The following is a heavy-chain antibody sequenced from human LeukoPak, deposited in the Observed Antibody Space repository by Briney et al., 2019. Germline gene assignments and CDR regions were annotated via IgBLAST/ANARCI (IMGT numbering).Heavy chain of an antibody. V-gene: IGHV1-69*13. CDR2: IIPIFGTA. Sequence: SVKVSCKASGGTFSSYAISWVRQAPGQGLEWMGGIIPIFGTANYAQKFQGRVTITADESTSTAYMELSSLRSEDTAVYYCARNYDFWSGYHGYFDYWGQGTRVTVSS. D-gene: IGHD3-3*01. CDR1: GGTFSSYA. CDR3: ARNYDFWSGYHGYFDY. J-gene: IGHJ4*02.